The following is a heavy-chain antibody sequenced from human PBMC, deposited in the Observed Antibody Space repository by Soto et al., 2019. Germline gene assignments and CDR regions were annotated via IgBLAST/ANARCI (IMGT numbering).Heavy chain of an antibody. CDR1: GGSFSGYY. Sequence: SETLSLTCAVYGGSFSGYYWSWIRQPPGKGLEWIGEINHSGSTNYNPSLKSRVTISVDTSKNQFSLKLSSVTAADTAVYYCARVPYDYVWGVGYYYYGMDVWGQGTTVTVSS. J-gene: IGHJ6*02. CDR2: INHSGST. D-gene: IGHD3-16*01. V-gene: IGHV4-34*01. CDR3: ARVPYDYVWGVGYYYYGMDV.